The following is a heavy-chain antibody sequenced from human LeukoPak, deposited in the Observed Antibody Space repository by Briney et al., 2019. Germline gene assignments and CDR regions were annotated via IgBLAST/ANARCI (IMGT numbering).Heavy chain of an antibody. CDR1: GGSFSGYY. CDR3: ASEMATINAFDI. D-gene: IGHD5-24*01. Sequence: PSETLSLTCAVYGGSFSGYYWSWIRQPPGKGLERIGEINHSGSTNYNPSLKSRVTISVDTSKNQFSLKLSSVTAADTAVYYCASEMATINAFDIWGQGTMVTVSS. V-gene: IGHV4-34*01. J-gene: IGHJ3*02. CDR2: INHSGST.